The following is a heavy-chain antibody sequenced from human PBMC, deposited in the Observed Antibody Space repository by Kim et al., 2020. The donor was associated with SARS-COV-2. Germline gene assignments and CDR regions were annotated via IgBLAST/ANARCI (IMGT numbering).Heavy chain of an antibody. J-gene: IGHJ4*02. D-gene: IGHD2-21*01. CDR2: GST. CDR3: ARRPAGIDS. V-gene: IGHV4-34*01. Sequence: GSTKYSPSLKSRVTLSVDTSKNQFSLNLSSVTAADTAVYYCARRPAGIDSWGQGTPVTVSS.